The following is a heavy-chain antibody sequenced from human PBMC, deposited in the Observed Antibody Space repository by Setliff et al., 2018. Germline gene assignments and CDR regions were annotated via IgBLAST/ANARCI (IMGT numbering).Heavy chain of an antibody. CDR1: GGSISSGGFY. Sequence: PSETLSLTCSVSGGSISSGGFYWSWIRRSAGRGLGWVGHFHTGGATDYNLSLKSRVTISLDSSKNQFSLRLSSVTAADAAVYFCARESATIGEFPLYYFDKWGQGIPVTVSS. J-gene: IGHJ4*02. V-gene: IGHV4-61*09. CDR2: FHTGGAT. CDR3: ARESATIGEFPLYYFDK. D-gene: IGHD3-10*01.